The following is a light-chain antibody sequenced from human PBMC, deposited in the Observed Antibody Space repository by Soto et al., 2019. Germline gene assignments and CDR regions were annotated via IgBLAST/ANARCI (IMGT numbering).Light chain of an antibody. J-gene: IGLJ1*01. V-gene: IGLV2-14*03. Sequence: QSVRAQPASVSGSPGQSITIPCSGTSSDIGSYDHVAWYQQFPGKSPKLIIYAVSDRPSGVSDRFSGSKSGISASLTISGLQTEDEADYYCISYTDRQSYLFGTGTKVTVL. CDR2: AVS. CDR1: SSDIGSYDH. CDR3: ISYTDRQSYL.